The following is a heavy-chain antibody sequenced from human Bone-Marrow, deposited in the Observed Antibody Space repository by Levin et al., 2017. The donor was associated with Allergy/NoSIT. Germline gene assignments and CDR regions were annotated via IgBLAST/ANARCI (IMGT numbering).Heavy chain of an antibody. J-gene: IGHJ4*02. CDR2: IRSKANSYAT. Sequence: GGSLRLSCAASGFTFSGSAMHWVRQASGKGLEWVGRIRSKANSYATAYAASVKGRFTISRDDSKNTAYLQMNSLKTEDTAVYYCTRLTSSGYWYWGQGTLVTVSS. D-gene: IGHD3-22*01. V-gene: IGHV3-73*01. CDR1: GFTFSGSA. CDR3: TRLTSSGYWY.